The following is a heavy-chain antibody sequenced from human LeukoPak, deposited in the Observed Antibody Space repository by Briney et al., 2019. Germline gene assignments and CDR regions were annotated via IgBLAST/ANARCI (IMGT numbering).Heavy chain of an antibody. CDR2: INHSGST. Sequence: PSETLSLTCAVYGGSLSGYYWSWIRQPPGKGLEWIGEINHSGSTNYNPSLKSRVTISVDTSKNQFSLKLSSVTAADTAVYYCARALIWWHLYYFDYWGQGTLVTVSS. D-gene: IGHD2-8*02. J-gene: IGHJ4*02. CDR1: GGSLSGYY. CDR3: ARALIWWHLYYFDY. V-gene: IGHV4-34*01.